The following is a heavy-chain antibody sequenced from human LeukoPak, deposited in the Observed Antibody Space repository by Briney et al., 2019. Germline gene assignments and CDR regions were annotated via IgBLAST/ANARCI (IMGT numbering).Heavy chain of an antibody. CDR2: IKEDGSEK. CDR3: ARTIRGY. J-gene: IGHJ4*02. D-gene: IGHD3-10*01. CDR1: GFTFSNYW. V-gene: IGHV3-7*02. Sequence: GGSLRLSCAASGFTFSNYWMSWVRQAPGKGLEWVANIKEDGSEKYYVDSVKGRFTISRDNAKNSLYLQMNSLIAEDTAVYYCARTIRGYWGQGTLVTVSS.